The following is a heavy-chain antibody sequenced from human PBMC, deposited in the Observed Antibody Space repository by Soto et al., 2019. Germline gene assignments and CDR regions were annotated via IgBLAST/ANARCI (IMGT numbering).Heavy chain of an antibody. J-gene: IGHJ4*02. CDR2: IWYDGSNK. D-gene: IGHD5-12*01. Sequence: GGSLRLSCAASGFTFSSYGMHWVRQAPGKGLEWVAVIWYDGSNKYYADSVKGRFTISRDNSKNTLYLQMNSLRAEDTAVYYCAREGIFHIVATSNAFDYWGQGTLVTVSS. CDR3: AREGIFHIVATSNAFDY. CDR1: GFTFSSYG. V-gene: IGHV3-33*01.